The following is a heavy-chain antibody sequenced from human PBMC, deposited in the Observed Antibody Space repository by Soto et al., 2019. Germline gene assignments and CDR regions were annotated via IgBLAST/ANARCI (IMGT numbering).Heavy chain of an antibody. CDR2: ISSSSSYI. CDR3: ATGLTGEGPTSTSAKYNLFDP. Sequence: GGSLRLSCAASGFTFSSYSMNWVRQAPGKGLEWVSSISSSSSYIYYADSVKGRFTISRDNAKNSLYLQMNSLRAEDTAVYYCATGLTGEGPTSTSAKYNLFDPWGQVPLVTFSS. J-gene: IGHJ5*02. D-gene: IGHD7-27*01. CDR1: GFTFSSYS. V-gene: IGHV3-21*01.